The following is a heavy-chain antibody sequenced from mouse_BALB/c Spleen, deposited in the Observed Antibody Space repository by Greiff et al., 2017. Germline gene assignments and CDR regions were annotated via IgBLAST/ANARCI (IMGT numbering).Heavy chain of an antibody. CDR1: GYTFTSYW. Sequence: VQLQQPGAELVKPGASVKLSCMASGYTFTSYWMHWVKQRPGQGLEWIGEINPSNGRTNYNEKFKSKATLTVDKSSSTAYMQLSSLTSEDSAVYYCATSNWDEGAMDYWGQGTSVTVSS. CDR3: ATSNWDEGAMDY. J-gene: IGHJ4*01. D-gene: IGHD4-1*01. V-gene: IGHV1S81*02. CDR2: INPSNGRT.